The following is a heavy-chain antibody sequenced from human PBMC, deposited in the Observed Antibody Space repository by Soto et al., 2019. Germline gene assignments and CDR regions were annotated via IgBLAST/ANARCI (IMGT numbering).Heavy chain of an antibody. CDR3: ARGRYEAYFDY. J-gene: IGHJ4*02. D-gene: IGHD5-12*01. Sequence: EVQLVESGGGLVQPGGSLRLSCAASGFTFSSYEMNWVRQAPGKGLEWVSYISSSGSTIYYADSVKGRFAISRDNAKNSLYLQMNSLRAEDTAVYYCARGRYEAYFDYWGQGTLVTVSS. V-gene: IGHV3-48*03. CDR2: ISSSGSTI. CDR1: GFTFSSYE.